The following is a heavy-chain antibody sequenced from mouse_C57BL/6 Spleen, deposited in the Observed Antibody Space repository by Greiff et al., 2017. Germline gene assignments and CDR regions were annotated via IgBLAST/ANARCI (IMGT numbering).Heavy chain of an antibody. CDR1: GYNFTSYW. V-gene: IGHV1-64*01. CDR3: ARSGLRPYFDY. Sequence: QVKLQQPGAELVKPGASVKLSCKASGYNFTSYWMHWVKQRPGQGLEWIGMIHPNSGSTNYNEKFKSKATLTRDKSSSTAYMQLSSLTSEYSAVYYCARSGLRPYFDYWGQGTTLTVSS. J-gene: IGHJ2*01. D-gene: IGHD2-4*01. CDR2: IHPNSGST.